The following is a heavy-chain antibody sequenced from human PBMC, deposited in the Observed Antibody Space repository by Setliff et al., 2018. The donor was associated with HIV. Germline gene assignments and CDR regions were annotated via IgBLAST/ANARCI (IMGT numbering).Heavy chain of an antibody. J-gene: IGHJ4*02. CDR1: GFSLSTSGMC. V-gene: IGHV2-70*11. D-gene: IGHD6-19*01. CDR2: IDWDDDK. CDR3: AHNHLAVAGSHYFDY. Sequence: SGPTLVNPTQTLTLTCTFSGFSLSTSGMCVSWIRQPPGKALEWLARIDWDDDKYYSTSLKTRLTISKDTSKNQVVLTMTNMDPVDTATYYCAHNHLAVAGSHYFDYWGQGTLVTVSS.